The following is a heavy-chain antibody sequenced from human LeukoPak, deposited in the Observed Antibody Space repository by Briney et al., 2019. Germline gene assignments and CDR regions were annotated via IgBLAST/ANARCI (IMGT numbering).Heavy chain of an antibody. V-gene: IGHV3-23*01. J-gene: IGHJ4*02. CDR3: ARDMYSSGWSYYFDH. CDR2: ISGSGGST. Sequence: GGSLRLSCAASGFTFSSYAMSWVRQAPGKGLEWVSAISGSGGSTYYADSVKGRFTISRDNSKNTLYLQMNSLRTEDTAVYYCARDMYSSGWSYYFDHWGQGTLVTVSS. D-gene: IGHD6-19*01. CDR1: GFTFSSYA.